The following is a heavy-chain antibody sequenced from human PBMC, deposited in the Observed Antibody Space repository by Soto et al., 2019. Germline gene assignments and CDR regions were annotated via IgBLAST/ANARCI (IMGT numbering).Heavy chain of an antibody. V-gene: IGHV4-34*01. J-gene: IGHJ6*03. CDR2: INHSGST. D-gene: IGHD2-2*02. CDR1: GGSFSGYY. CDR3: ARAPGYCSSTSCYRYYYYYYMDV. Sequence: QVQLQQWGAGLLKPSETLSLTCAVYGGSFSGYYWSWIRQPPGKGLEWIGEINHSGSTNYNPSLKSRVTISVDTSKNQCSLQLSSVTAADTAVYYCARAPGYCSSTSCYRYYYYYYMDVLGKGTTVTVSS.